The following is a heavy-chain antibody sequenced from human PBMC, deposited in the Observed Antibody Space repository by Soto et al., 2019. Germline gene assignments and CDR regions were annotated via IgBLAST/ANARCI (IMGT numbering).Heavy chain of an antibody. CDR1: GGSFSGYY. J-gene: IGHJ6*02. Sequence: PSETLSLTCAVYGGSFSGYYWSWIRQPPGKGLEWIGEINHSGSTNYNPSLKSRVTISVDTSKNQYSLKLSSVTAADTAVYYCARVGAGQYYDTLTGYYKGYYYYGMDVWGQGTTVTVSS. V-gene: IGHV4-34*01. CDR2: INHSGST. D-gene: IGHD3-9*01. CDR3: ARVGAGQYYDTLTGYYKGYYYYGMDV.